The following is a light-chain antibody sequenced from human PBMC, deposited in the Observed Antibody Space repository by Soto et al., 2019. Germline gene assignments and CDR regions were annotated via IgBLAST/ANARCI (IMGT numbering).Light chain of an antibody. Sequence: VLTQSPATLSLSPGERATLSCRASQSISNSLAWYQQKPGQAPRLLIYEASNRATGIPARFSGTGSGTDFTLTISSLEPEDFAVYYCQQRYNWPPCTFGQGTKLEIK. V-gene: IGKV3-11*01. CDR3: QQRYNWPPCT. CDR1: QSISNS. CDR2: EAS. J-gene: IGKJ2*02.